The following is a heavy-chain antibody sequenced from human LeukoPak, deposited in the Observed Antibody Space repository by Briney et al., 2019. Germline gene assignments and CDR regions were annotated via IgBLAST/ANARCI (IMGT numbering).Heavy chain of an antibody. J-gene: IGHJ4*02. Sequence: ASVKVSCKASGYTFTGYYMHWVRQAPGQGLEWMRWINPNSGGTNYAQKFQGRVTMTRDTSISTAYMELSRLRSDDTAVYYCAKHRGSGYPTPFDYWGQGTLVTVSS. CDR1: GYTFTGYY. CDR2: INPNSGGT. V-gene: IGHV1-2*02. D-gene: IGHD3-3*01. CDR3: AKHRGSGYPTPFDY.